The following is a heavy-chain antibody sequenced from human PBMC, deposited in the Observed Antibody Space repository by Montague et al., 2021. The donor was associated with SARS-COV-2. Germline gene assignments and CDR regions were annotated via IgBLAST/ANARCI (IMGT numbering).Heavy chain of an antibody. J-gene: IGHJ2*01. CDR3: ARGIVTYYWYFDL. Sequence: SETLSLTCTVSNASFDNYYWSWVRQSPGKGLEYIGHIHYSGSTNYNPSLRSRVTISIDTSKNQFSLKLMSVTAAETAIYFCARGIVTYYWYFDLWGRGTLVTVSS. CDR2: IHYSGST. D-gene: IGHD3-16*01. CDR1: NASFDNYY. V-gene: IGHV4-59*01.